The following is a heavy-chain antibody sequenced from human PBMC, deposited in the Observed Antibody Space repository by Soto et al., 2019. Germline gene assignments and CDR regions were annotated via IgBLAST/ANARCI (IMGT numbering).Heavy chain of an antibody. CDR3: VRDVGCXFDY. CDR1: GDSVSSNTAA. D-gene: IGHD1-26*01. Sequence: SQTLSLTCSISGDSVSSNTAAWNWIRQSPSRGLEWLGRTYYRSKWYNYYAVSLNSRITINTETSKNQFYLHLNSVTPEDTALYYCVRDVGCXFDYWGQGTLVTVXS. CDR2: TYYRSKWYN. J-gene: IGHJ4*02. V-gene: IGHV6-1*01.